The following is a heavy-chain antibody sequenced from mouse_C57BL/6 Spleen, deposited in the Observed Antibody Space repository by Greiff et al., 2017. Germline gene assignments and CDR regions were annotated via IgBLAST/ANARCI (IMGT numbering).Heavy chain of an antibody. CDR2: INTGSGGT. V-gene: IGHV1-54*01. D-gene: IGHD1-1*01. J-gene: IGHJ2*01. Sequence: VQLQQSGAELVRPGPSVKVSCKASGYAFTNYLIEWVKQRPGQGLEWIGVINTGSGGTNYNEKLKGKATLTADKSSSTAYMQLSSLTSEDSAVYFCARYGSQPRYFDYWGQGTTLTVSS. CDR1: GYAFTNYL. CDR3: ARYGSQPRYFDY.